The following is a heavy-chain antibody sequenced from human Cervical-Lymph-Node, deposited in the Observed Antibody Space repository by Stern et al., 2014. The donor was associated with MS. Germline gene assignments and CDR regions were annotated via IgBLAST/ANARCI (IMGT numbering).Heavy chain of an antibody. CDR2: IYHTGST. V-gene: IGHV4-4*02. CDR3: ARARIPPDYGMDV. J-gene: IGHJ6*02. D-gene: IGHD2-15*01. CDR1: GDSITTDNW. Sequence: VQLVESGPGLVKPSGTLSLTCAVSGDSITTDNWWTWVRQPPGKGLEWIGEIYHTGSTAYYPSLQSRVTISVDKSKNQFSLTLSSVTAADTAVYYCARARIPPDYGMDVWGQGTTVTVSS.